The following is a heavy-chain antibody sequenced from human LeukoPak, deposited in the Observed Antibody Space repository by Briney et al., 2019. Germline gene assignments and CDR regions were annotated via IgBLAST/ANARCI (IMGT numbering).Heavy chain of an antibody. J-gene: IGHJ6*03. CDR1: GGTFSSYA. V-gene: IGHV1-69*13. CDR3: ARDSRGYDFWSGKNYYYYYMDV. CDR2: IIPIFGTA. Sequence: SVKVSCKASGGTFSSYAISWVRQAPGQGLEWMGGIIPIFGTANYAQKFQGRVTITADESTSTAYMELSSLRSEDTAVYYCARDSRGYDFWSGKNYYYYYMDVWGKGTTVTVSS. D-gene: IGHD3-3*01.